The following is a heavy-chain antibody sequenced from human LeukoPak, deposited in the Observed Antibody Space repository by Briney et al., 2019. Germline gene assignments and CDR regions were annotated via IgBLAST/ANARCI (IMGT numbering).Heavy chain of an antibody. CDR3: ARNLGGSSWVFDY. J-gene: IGHJ4*02. Sequence: SETLSLTCTVSGGSISSYYWSWIRQPPGKGLEWIGYIYYSGSTNYNPSLKSRATISVDTSRNQFSLKLSSVTAADTAVYYCARNLGGSSWVFDYWGQGTLVTVSS. CDR2: IYYSGST. D-gene: IGHD6-13*01. CDR1: GGSISSYY. V-gene: IGHV4-59*01.